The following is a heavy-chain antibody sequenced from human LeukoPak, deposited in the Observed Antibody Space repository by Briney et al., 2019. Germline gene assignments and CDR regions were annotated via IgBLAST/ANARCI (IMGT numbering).Heavy chain of an antibody. CDR2: IYYSGST. J-gene: IGHJ4*02. D-gene: IGHD2-2*01. Sequence: SETLSLTCTVSGGSFSSGGYYWSWIRQHPGKGLEWIGYIYYSGSTYYNPSLKSRVTISVDTSKNQFSLKLSSVTAADTAVYYCATVPIYCSSSSCPTFDYWGQGTLVTVSS. CDR1: GGSFSSGGYY. V-gene: IGHV4-31*03. CDR3: ATVPIYCSSSSCPTFDY.